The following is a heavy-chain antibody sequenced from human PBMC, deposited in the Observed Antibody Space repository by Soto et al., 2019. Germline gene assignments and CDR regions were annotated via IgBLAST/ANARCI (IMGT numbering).Heavy chain of an antibody. J-gene: IGHJ5*02. CDR2: IIPIFGTA. V-gene: IGHV1-69*13. D-gene: IGHD5-18*01. Sequence: SVKVSCKASGGTFSSYAISWVRQAPGQGLEWMGGIIPIFGTANYAQKFQGRVTITADESTSTAYMELSSLRSEDTAVYYCARGPAMVLNWFDPWGQGTLVTVSS. CDR1: GGTFSSYA. CDR3: ARGPAMVLNWFDP.